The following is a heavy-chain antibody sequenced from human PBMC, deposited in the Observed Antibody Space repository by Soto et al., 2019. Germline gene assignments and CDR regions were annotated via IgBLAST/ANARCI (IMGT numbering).Heavy chain of an antibody. V-gene: IGHV3-23*01. Sequence: GGSLRLSCAASGFSFTNFAMSWVRQAPGKGLEWVAGIGASGDITWYADSVKGRLSISRDNSKNTLYLQLNSLRFEDTAVYYCAKDDFTDRGDDYFDYWGPGTLVTVS. CDR2: IGASGDIT. J-gene: IGHJ4*02. CDR1: GFSFTNFA. CDR3: AKDDFTDRGDDYFDY. D-gene: IGHD2-21*02.